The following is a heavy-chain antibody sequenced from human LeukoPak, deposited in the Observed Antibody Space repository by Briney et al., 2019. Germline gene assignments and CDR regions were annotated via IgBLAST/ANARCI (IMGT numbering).Heavy chain of an antibody. CDR1: GFTFSSYA. V-gene: IGHV4-34*01. J-gene: IGHJ4*02. CDR2: INHSGST. CDR3: ARGHNPFWSGYYDY. D-gene: IGHD3-3*01. Sequence: GSLRLSCAASGFTFSSYAMSWIRQPPGKGLEWIGEINHSGSTNYNPSLKSRVTISVDTSKNQFSLKLSSVTAADTAVYYCARGHNPFWSGYYDYWGQGTLVTVSS.